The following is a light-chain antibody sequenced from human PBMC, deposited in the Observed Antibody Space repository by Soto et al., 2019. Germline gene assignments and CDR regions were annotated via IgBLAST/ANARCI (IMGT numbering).Light chain of an antibody. CDR2: GNS. J-gene: IGLJ2*01. CDR3: QSYDRSLSGSV. V-gene: IGLV1-40*01. Sequence: QSVLTQPPSVSGAPGQRVTISCTGSSSNIGAGYDVHWYQQVPGTAPKLLIHGNSNRPSGVPDRFSGSKSGTSASLAITGLLAEDEADYYCQSYDRSLSGSVFGGGTKLTVL. CDR1: SSNIGAGYD.